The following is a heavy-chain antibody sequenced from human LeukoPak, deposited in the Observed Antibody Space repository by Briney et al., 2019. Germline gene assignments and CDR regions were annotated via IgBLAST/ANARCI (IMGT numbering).Heavy chain of an antibody. CDR2: IYHSGST. Sequence: SETLPLTCAVSGYSISSGYYWGWIRQPPGKGLEWIGSIYHSGSTYYNPSLKSRVTISVDTSKNQFSLKLSSVTAADTAVYYCARDVRMRCSSTSCNDPGWFDPWGQGTLVTVSS. V-gene: IGHV4-38-2*02. CDR1: GYSISSGYY. CDR3: ARDVRMRCSSTSCNDPGWFDP. D-gene: IGHD2-2*01. J-gene: IGHJ5*02.